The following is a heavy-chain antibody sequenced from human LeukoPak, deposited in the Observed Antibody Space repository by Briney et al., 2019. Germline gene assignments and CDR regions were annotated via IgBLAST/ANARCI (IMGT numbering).Heavy chain of an antibody. J-gene: IGHJ4*02. D-gene: IGHD2-2*01. V-gene: IGHV3-7*03. Sequence: GGSLRLSCAASGFTFSSYWMSWVRQAPGKGLEWVANIKQDGSEKYYVDSVKGRFTISRDNAKNSLYLQMSSLRAEDTAVYYCARGRGYCSSTSCYFFGFDYWGQGTLVTVSS. CDR1: GFTFSSYW. CDR3: ARGRGYCSSTSCYFFGFDY. CDR2: IKQDGSEK.